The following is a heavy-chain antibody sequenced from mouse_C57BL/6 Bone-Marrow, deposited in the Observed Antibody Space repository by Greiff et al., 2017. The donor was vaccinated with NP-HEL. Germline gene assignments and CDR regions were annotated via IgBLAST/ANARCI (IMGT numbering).Heavy chain of an antibody. CDR3: AGRWLRHFDY. Sequence: VQLQQSGAELARPGASVKLSCKASGYTFTSYGINWVKQRTGQGLEWIGEIYPRSGNTYYNEKFKGKATLTADKSSSTAYMKLRSLTSADSAVXFCAGRWLRHFDYWGTGTTLTVSS. CDR2: IYPRSGNT. J-gene: IGHJ2*01. V-gene: IGHV1-81*01. D-gene: IGHD2-2*01. CDR1: GYTFTSYG.